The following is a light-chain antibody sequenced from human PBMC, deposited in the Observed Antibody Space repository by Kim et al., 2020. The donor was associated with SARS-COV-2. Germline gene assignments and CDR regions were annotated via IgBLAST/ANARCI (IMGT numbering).Light chain of an antibody. CDR3: QAWDSSKFVV. CDR1: KLGDKY. CDR2: QDS. V-gene: IGLV3-1*01. Sequence: SPGQTASITCSGDKLGDKYACWYQQKPGQSPVLVIYQDSKRPSGIPERFSGSNSGNTATLTISGTQAMDEADYYCQAWDSSKFVVFGGGTQLTVL. J-gene: IGLJ2*01.